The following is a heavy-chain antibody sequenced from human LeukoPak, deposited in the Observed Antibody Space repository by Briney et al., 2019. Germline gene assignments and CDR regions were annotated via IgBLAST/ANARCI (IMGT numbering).Heavy chain of an antibody. CDR2: INHSGST. J-gene: IGHJ6*03. V-gene: IGHV4-34*01. CDR1: GGSFSGYY. Sequence: SETLSLTCAVYGGSFSGYYWSWIRQPPGKGLEWIGEINHSGSTNYNPSLKSRVTISVDTSKNQFSLKLSSVTAADTAVYYCARLASGIAAAGIHYYYYMDVWGKGTTVTISS. CDR3: ARLASGIAAAGIHYYYYMDV. D-gene: IGHD6-13*01.